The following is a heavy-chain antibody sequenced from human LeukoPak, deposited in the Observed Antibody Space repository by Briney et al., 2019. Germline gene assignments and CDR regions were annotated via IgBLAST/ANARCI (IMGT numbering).Heavy chain of an antibody. V-gene: IGHV3-23*01. CDR1: GFTFSSYA. CDR3: AKAGDSSGYMPVNF. CDR2: ISGSGGST. J-gene: IGHJ4*02. D-gene: IGHD3-22*01. Sequence: PGGSLRLSCAASGFTFSSYAMNWVRQAPGEGLEWVSGISGSGGSTHYADSVKGRFTISRDNSKNTLYLQVNSLRADDTAVYYCAKAGDSSGYMPVNFWGQGTLVTVSS.